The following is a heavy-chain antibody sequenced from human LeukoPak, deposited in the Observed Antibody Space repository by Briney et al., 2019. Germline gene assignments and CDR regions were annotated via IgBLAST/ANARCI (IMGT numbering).Heavy chain of an antibody. CDR2: ISSSGSTI. V-gene: IGHV3-48*03. CDR1: GFTFSNYE. J-gene: IGHJ6*02. Sequence: GGSLRLSCAASGFTFSNYEMNWVRQAPGKGLEWVSYISSSGSTIYYADSVKGRFTISRDNAKNSLYLQMNSLRAEDTAVYYCARDSGSSGYYYYGMDVWGQGTTVTVSS. D-gene: IGHD3-22*01. CDR3: ARDSGSSGYYYYGMDV.